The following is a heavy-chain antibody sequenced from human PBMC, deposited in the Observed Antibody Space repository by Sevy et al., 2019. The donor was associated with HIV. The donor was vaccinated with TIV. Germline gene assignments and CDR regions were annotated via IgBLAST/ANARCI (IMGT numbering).Heavy chain of an antibody. V-gene: IGHV3-33*08. CDR3: ARGGGYCGGDCYSIDY. J-gene: IGHJ4*02. CDR2: IWYDGTIK. CDR1: GFTFSSYV. Sequence: GGSLRLSSAASGFTFSSYVMHWVRQAPGKGLEWVALIWYDGTIKYSADSVKGRFTISRDNSKDTLCLQMNSLTPEDTAVYYCARGGGYCGGDCYSIDYWGQGALVTVSS. D-gene: IGHD2-21*02.